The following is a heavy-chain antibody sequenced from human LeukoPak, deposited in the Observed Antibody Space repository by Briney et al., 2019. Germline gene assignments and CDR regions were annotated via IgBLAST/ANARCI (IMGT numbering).Heavy chain of an antibody. CDR1: VLTFSSYS. CDR2: ISSSSSYI. D-gene: IGHD1-14*01. CDR3: AREFPGISL. Sequence: GGSLSLSCAASVLTFSSYSMNAVRQAPGKGLEWVSSISSSSSYIYYAHSVKGGFTISRDNAKNSLYLQMNSLRAEDTPVYYCAREFPGISLWGQGTLVTVSS. V-gene: IGHV3-21*01. J-gene: IGHJ4*02.